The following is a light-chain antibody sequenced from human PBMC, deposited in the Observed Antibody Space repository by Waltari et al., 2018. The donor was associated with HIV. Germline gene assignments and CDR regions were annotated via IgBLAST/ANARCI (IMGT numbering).Light chain of an antibody. CDR2: KES. CDR3: QSADSSGTPWV. J-gene: IGLJ3*02. Sequence: SYELTQPPSVSVSPGQTARITCSGDALPKQYAYWYQQKPGQAPALVICKESERPSGIPERFFGSSAGTTVTLTISGVQAEDEADYYCQSADSSGTPWVFGGGTKLTVL. CDR1: ALPKQY. V-gene: IGLV3-25*03.